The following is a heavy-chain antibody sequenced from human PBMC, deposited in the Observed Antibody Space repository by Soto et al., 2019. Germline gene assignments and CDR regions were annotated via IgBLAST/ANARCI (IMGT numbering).Heavy chain of an antibody. V-gene: IGHV5-51*01. J-gene: IGHJ5*02. CDR1: GYRFASYW. Sequence: GESLTITCSPSGYRFASYWIAWVRQMPGKGLEWMGIIFPSDSDTRYSPSFQGQVTISADRSTSTVFLQWASLKASDTAVYFCARKDKSGYFNWFDPWGKGTLV. CDR2: IFPSDSDT. CDR3: ARKDKSGYFNWFDP. D-gene: IGHD3-22*01.